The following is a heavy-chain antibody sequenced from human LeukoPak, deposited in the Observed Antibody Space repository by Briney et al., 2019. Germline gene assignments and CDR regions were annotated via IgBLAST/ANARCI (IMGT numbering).Heavy chain of an antibody. V-gene: IGHV4-39*01. J-gene: IGHJ4*02. D-gene: IGHD6-19*01. CDR2: IYYSGST. Sequence: PSETLSLTCTVSGGSISSSRDYWGWIRQPPGRGLEWIGSIYYSGSTYYNPSLKSRVTISVDTSKNQFSLKLSSVTAADTAVYYCARHVEIAVAGPIDYWGQGTLVTVSS. CDR1: GGSISSSRDY. CDR3: ARHVEIAVAGPIDY.